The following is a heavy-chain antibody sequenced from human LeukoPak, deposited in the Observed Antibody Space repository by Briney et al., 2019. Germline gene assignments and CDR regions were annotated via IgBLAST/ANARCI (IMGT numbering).Heavy chain of an antibody. CDR2: IYTSGST. D-gene: IGHD3-3*01. V-gene: IGHV4-61*02. J-gene: IGHJ5*02. CDR1: GGSISSGSYY. Sequence: SQTLSLTCTVPGGSISSGSYYWRWIRQPAGKGLEWIGRIYTSGSTNYNPSLKSRVTISVDTSKNQFSLKLSSVTAADTAVYYCAREGYDFWTRNWFDPWGQGTLVTVSS. CDR3: AREGYDFWTRNWFDP.